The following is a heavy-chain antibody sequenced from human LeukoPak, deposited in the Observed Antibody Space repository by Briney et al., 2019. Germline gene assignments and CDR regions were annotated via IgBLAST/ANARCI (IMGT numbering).Heavy chain of an antibody. Sequence: ASVKVSCKASGYIFTNFDITWVRQAPVQGLEWMGWISTYNGNTDYAQKLQGRVTMTTDTSTSTAYMELRSLTSDDTAMYYCARDQHKFDYWGQGTLVTVSS. CDR1: GYIFTNFD. CDR2: ISTYNGNT. J-gene: IGHJ4*02. V-gene: IGHV1-18*01. CDR3: ARDQHKFDY.